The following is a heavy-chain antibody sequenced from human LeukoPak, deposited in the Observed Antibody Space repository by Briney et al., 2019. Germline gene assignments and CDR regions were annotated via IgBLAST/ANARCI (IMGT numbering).Heavy chain of an antibody. CDR2: INPNSGGT. CDR1: GYTFTRYY. V-gene: IGHV1-2*02. CDR3: ARDLVQRQRIVATITDYYYGMDV. Sequence: ASVKVSCKASGYTFTRYYMHWVRQAPGQGLEWMGWINPNSGGTNYAQKFQGRVTMIRDTSISTAYMELSRLRSDDTAVYYCARDLVQRQRIVATITDYYYGMDVWGQGTTVTVSS. J-gene: IGHJ6*02. D-gene: IGHD5-12*01.